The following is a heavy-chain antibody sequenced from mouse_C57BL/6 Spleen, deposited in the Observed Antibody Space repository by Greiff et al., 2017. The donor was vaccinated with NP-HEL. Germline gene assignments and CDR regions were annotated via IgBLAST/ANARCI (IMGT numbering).Heavy chain of an antibody. D-gene: IGHD1-1*01. CDR3: ARGVTTVVPFDY. V-gene: IGHV1-55*01. CDR2: IYPGSGST. CDR1: GYTFTSYW. Sequence: QVQLQQPGAELVKPGASVKMSCKASGYTFTSYWITWVKQRPGQGLEWIGDIYPGSGSTNYNEKFKGKATLTVDTSSSTDYMQLSSLTSEDSAVYYCARGVTTVVPFDYWGQGTTLTVSS. J-gene: IGHJ2*01.